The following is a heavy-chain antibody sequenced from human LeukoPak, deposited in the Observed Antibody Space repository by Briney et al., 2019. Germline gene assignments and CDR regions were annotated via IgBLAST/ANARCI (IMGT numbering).Heavy chain of an antibody. CDR1: GFTFSSHG. Sequence: GGSLRLSCAAYGFTFSSHGMHWVRQAPGKGLEWVAVISYDGSNKYYADSVKGRFTISRDNSKNTLYLQMNSLRAEDTAVYYCAKFGYDFWSGSYYYYGMDVWGQGTTVTVSS. J-gene: IGHJ6*02. D-gene: IGHD3-3*01. V-gene: IGHV3-30*18. CDR3: AKFGYDFWSGSYYYYGMDV. CDR2: ISYDGSNK.